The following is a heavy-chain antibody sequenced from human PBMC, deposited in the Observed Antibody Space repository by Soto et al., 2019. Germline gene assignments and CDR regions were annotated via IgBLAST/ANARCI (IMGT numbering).Heavy chain of an antibody. CDR3: AREITMIVVVLKGLQH. Sequence: GGSLRLSCAASGFTFSSYGMHWVRQAPGKGLEWVAVIWYDGSNKYYADSVKGRFTISRDNSKNTLYLQMNSLRAEDTAVYYCAREITMIVVVLKGLQHWGQGTLVTVSS. CDR1: GFTFSSYG. J-gene: IGHJ1*01. V-gene: IGHV3-33*01. CDR2: IWYDGSNK. D-gene: IGHD3-22*01.